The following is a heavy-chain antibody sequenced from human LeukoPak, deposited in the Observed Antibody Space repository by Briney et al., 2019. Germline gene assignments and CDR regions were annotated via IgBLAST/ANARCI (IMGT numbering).Heavy chain of an antibody. J-gene: IGHJ4*02. CDR3: ATLWFGESKRLPIDY. CDR1: GFTFSSYG. CDR2: IWYDGSNK. Sequence: PGGSLRLSCAASGFTFSSYGMHWVRQAPGKGLEWVAVIWYDGSNKYYADSVKGRFTISRDNSKNTLYLQMNSLRAEDTAVYYCATLWFGESKRLPIDYWGQGTLVTVSS. V-gene: IGHV3-33*08. D-gene: IGHD3-10*01.